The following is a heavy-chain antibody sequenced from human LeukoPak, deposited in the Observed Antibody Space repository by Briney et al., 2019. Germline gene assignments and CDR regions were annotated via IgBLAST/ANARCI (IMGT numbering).Heavy chain of an antibody. CDR2: IKSDGSIT. D-gene: IGHD3-10*01. V-gene: IGHV3-74*01. CDR3: VRDISGPGDY. Sequence: TGGSLRLSCAASGFIFSSYTMNWVRQAPGKGLAWVSRIKSDGSITVYADSVKGRFTISRDNAKNTLYLQMNSLRAEDSAVYYCVRDISGPGDYWGQGTLVTVSS. CDR1: GFIFSSYT. J-gene: IGHJ4*02.